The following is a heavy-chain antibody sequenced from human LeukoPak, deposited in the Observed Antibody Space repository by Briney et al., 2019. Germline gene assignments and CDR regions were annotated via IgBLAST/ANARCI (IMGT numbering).Heavy chain of an antibody. J-gene: IGHJ4*02. V-gene: IGHV3-74*01. Sequence: GGSLRLSCAASGFTFSSYWMHWVRQAPGKGLVWVSRINSDGSSTSYADSVKGRFTISRDNAKNTLYLQMNSLRAEDTAVNYCAREFSGSYSDDFDYWGQGTLVTVSS. CDR1: GFTFSSYW. CDR2: INSDGSST. CDR3: AREFSGSYSDDFDY. D-gene: IGHD1-26*01.